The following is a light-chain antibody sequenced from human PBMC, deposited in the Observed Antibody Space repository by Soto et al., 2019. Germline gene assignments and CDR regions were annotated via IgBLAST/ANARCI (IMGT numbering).Light chain of an antibody. V-gene: IGKV3-15*01. Sequence: EIVMTQSPATLSVSPGETATLSCRASQSVTYNLAWDQQKPCQGPRLLSYGAFTRATGIPARFSGSGSGTEFTLTISSLQSEDFAVYSCQQYKNWPPLTFGGGTKVEIK. CDR2: GAF. CDR3: QQYKNWPPLT. CDR1: QSVTYN. J-gene: IGKJ4*01.